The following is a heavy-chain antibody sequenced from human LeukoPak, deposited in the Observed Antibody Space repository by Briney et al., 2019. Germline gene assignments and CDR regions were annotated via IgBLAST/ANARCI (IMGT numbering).Heavy chain of an antibody. D-gene: IGHD2-15*01. J-gene: IGHJ1*01. Sequence: SETLSLTCAVYGGSFSGYYWSWIRQPPGKGLEWIGEINHSGSTNSNPSLKSRVTISVDTSKNQFSLKLSSVTAADTAMYYCARRLLGYCSGGSCYSGYFQHWGQGTRVTVSS. V-gene: IGHV4-34*01. CDR3: ARRLLGYCSGGSCYSGYFQH. CDR2: INHSGST. CDR1: GGSFSGYY.